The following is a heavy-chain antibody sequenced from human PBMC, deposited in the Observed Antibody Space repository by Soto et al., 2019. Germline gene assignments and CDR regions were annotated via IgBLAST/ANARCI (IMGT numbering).Heavy chain of an antibody. V-gene: IGHV1-69*01. CDR2: IIPIFGTT. CDR1: GGSFSRYA. J-gene: IGHJ6*02. Sequence: QVQLVQSEAEVKKPGSSVKVSCKASGGSFSRYAISWVRQAPGQGPEWMGGIIPIFGTTNYAQKFQGRVTITADESTSIAYLELSSLRSDDSAVYYCARHNRDWLTTLRTHYGMDVWGQGTTVTVSS. CDR3: ARHNRDWLTTLRTHYGMDV. D-gene: IGHD4-17*01.